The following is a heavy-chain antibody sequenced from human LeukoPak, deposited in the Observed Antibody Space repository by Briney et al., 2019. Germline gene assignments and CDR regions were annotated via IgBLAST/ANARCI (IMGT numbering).Heavy chain of an antibody. Sequence: PSETLSLTCTVSGGSISSYYWSWVRQPAGKGLEWIGRIYTSGNTNYNPSLKGRVTMSVDTSKNQFSLNLSSVTVADTAVYYCARGRGSSWYYFDYWGQGTLVTVSS. CDR1: GGSISSYY. J-gene: IGHJ4*02. D-gene: IGHD6-13*01. V-gene: IGHV4-4*07. CDR3: ARGRGSSWYYFDY. CDR2: IYTSGNT.